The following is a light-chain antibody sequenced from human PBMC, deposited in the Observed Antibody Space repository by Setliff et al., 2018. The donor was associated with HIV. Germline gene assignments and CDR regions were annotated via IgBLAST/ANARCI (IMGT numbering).Light chain of an antibody. J-gene: IGLJ2*01. V-gene: IGLV1-44*01. Sequence: QSALTQPPSASGTPGQRVTISCSGSTSYFRLNTVNWYQHVPGTAPKLLIYANSQRPSGVPGRFSGSKSATSASPAISGLQSEDEADYYCAAWDDRLNSPVFGGGTKVTV. CDR2: ANS. CDR3: AAWDDRLNSPV. CDR1: TSYFRLNT.